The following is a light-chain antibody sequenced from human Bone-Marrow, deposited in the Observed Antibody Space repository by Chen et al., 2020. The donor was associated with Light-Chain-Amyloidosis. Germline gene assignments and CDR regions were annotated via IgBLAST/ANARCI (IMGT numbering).Light chain of an antibody. CDR3: SSYTITNTLV. V-gene: IGLV2-14*01. CDR2: EVT. J-gene: IGLJ1*01. CDR1: SSDVGGDNH. Sequence: QSALTHPASVSGSPGQSVTMSSTGTSSDVGGDNHVSWYQQHPDKAPKLMIYEVTNRPSWVPDRFSGSKSDNTASLTISGLQTEDEADYFCSSYTITNTLVFGSGTRVTVL.